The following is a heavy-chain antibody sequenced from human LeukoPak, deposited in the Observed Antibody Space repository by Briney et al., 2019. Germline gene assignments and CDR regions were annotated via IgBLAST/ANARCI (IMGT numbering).Heavy chain of an antibody. V-gene: IGHV3-23*01. J-gene: IGHJ5*02. CDR1: GFTFSSYA. CDR2: ISGSGGST. Sequence: GGSLRISCAASGFTFSSYAMSWVRQAPGKGLEWVSAISGSGGSTYYADSVKGRFTISRDNSKNTLYLQMNSLRAEDTAVYYCAKDRREGSSGRLVVGWFDPWGQGTLVTVSS. D-gene: IGHD6-19*01. CDR3: AKDRREGSSGRLVVGWFDP.